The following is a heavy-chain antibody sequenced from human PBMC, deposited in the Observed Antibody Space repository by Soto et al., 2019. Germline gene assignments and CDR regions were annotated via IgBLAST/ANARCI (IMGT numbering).Heavy chain of an antibody. D-gene: IGHD1-26*01. CDR2: IDPSDSYT. CDR1: GYSFTSYW. Sequence: GESLKISCKGSGYSFTSYWISWVRQMPGKGLEWMGRIDPSDSYTNYSPSFQGHVTISADKSISTAYLQWSSLKASDTAMYYCARHGVVGATSGSYYYYGMAVWGQGTTVTVSS. CDR3: ARHGVVGATSGSYYYYGMAV. V-gene: IGHV5-10-1*01. J-gene: IGHJ6*02.